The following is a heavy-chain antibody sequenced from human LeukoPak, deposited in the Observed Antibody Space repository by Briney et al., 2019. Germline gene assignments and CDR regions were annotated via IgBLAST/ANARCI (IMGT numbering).Heavy chain of an antibody. CDR3: ARLGRGYSSSWPGWDYYYYGMDV. Sequence: SETLSLTCTVSGGSISSSSYYWGWIRQPPGKGLEWIGSIYYSGSTYYSPSLKSRVTISVDTSMNQFSLKLSSVTAADTAVYYCARLGRGYSSSWPGWDYYYYGMDVWGQGTTVTVSS. CDR2: IYYSGST. J-gene: IGHJ6*02. D-gene: IGHD6-13*01. CDR1: GGSISSSSYY. V-gene: IGHV4-39*01.